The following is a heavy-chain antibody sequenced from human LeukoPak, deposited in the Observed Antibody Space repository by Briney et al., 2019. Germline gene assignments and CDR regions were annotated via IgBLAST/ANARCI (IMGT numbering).Heavy chain of an antibody. D-gene: IGHD6-19*01. V-gene: IGHV3-30*18. CDR1: GFTSSSYG. CDR2: ISYDGSNK. Sequence: PGRSLRLSCAASGFTSSSYGMHWVRQAPGKGLEWVAVISYDGSNKYYADSVKGRFTISRDNSKNTLYLQMNSLRAEDTAVYYCAKDGSGWYYGTDYWGQGTLVTVSS. CDR3: AKDGSGWYYGTDY. J-gene: IGHJ4*02.